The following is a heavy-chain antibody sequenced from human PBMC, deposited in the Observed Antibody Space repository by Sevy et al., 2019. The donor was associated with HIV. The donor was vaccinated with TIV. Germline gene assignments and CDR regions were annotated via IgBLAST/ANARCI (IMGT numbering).Heavy chain of an antibody. J-gene: IGHJ4*02. CDR3: AREISGVCCTFDY. D-gene: IGHD2-15*01. V-gene: IGHV4-34*01. CDR2: INHSDST. CDR1: GGSSSGYY. Sequence: SETLSLTCAVYGGSSSGYYWSWIRQPPGKGLEWIGEINHSDSTNYNPSLKSRVTISVDTSKNQFSLKLHSVTAADTAVYYCAREISGVCCTFDYWSQGTLVTVS.